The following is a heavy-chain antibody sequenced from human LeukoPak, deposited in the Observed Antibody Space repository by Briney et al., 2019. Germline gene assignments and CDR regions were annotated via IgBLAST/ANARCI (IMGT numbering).Heavy chain of an antibody. J-gene: IGHJ4*02. D-gene: IGHD3-22*01. CDR3: AKAPGIVVVIMDY. CDR2: INSDGSST. Sequence: GGSLRLSCAASGFTFSTYWMHWVRQAPGKGLVWVSRINSDGSSTSYADSVKGRFTISRDNSKNTLYLLMNSLRAEDTAVYYCAKAPGIVVVIMDYWGQGTLVTVSS. V-gene: IGHV3-74*01. CDR1: GFTFSTYW.